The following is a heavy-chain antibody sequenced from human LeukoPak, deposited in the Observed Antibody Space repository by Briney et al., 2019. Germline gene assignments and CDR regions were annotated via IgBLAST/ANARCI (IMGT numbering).Heavy chain of an antibody. CDR1: GYTFTGYY. Sequence: ASVKVSCKASGYTFTGYYMHWVRQAPGQGLEWMGWINPNSGGTNYAQKFQGRVTMTRDTSISTAYMELSSLRSEDTAVYYCARRPSKYYDILTGYYRSGFDYWGQGTLVTVSS. CDR3: ARRPSKYYDILTGYYRSGFDY. J-gene: IGHJ4*02. V-gene: IGHV1-2*02. CDR2: INPNSGGT. D-gene: IGHD3-9*01.